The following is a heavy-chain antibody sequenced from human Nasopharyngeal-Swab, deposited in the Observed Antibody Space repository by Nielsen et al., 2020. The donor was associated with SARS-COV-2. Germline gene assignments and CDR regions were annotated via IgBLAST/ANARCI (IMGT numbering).Heavy chain of an antibody. CDR1: RYTFTGYY. J-gene: IGHJ6*04. D-gene: IGHD6-13*01. Sequence: ASVKVSCKASRYTFTGYYIHWVRQAPGQGLEWMGWINPNSGGTNYAQKFQGWVTMTRDTSISTAYMELSRLKSDDTAMYYCARDRSASWSALDVWGKGTTVTVSS. CDR2: INPNSGGT. CDR3: ARDRSASWSALDV. V-gene: IGHV1-2*04.